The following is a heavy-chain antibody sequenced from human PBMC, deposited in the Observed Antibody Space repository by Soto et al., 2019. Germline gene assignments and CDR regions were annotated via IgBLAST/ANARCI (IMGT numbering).Heavy chain of an antibody. J-gene: IGHJ4*02. CDR1: CGSINSYY. V-gene: IGHV4-59*01. CDR3: ATSYGSAWYTY. CDR2: IYYNGNT. Sequence: SETLSLTCTVSCGSINSYYWSWIRQSQGKGLEWIAYIYYNGNTNYNPSLMSRLTLSVDRSKNQFSLSLTSVTVEDTAVYYCATSYGSAWYTYWGQGTQVTVSA. D-gene: IGHD2-15*01.